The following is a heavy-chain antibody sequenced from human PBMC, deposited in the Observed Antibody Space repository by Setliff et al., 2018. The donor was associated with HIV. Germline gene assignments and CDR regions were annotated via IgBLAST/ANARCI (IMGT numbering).Heavy chain of an antibody. CDR1: GYIFTSYY. V-gene: IGHV1-46*01. D-gene: IGHD3-22*01. CDR2: VDPSGGST. Sequence: ASVMVSCKASGYIFTSYYMHWLRQVPGQGLEWMGIVDPSGGSTHYAQKFEGRVTMTRDTSTSTFHMELSSLTSEDRAIYYCVRDGRAVTSLMVVVSLKNGMDVWGQGTTVTVSS. J-gene: IGHJ6*02. CDR3: VRDGRAVTSLMVVVSLKNGMDV.